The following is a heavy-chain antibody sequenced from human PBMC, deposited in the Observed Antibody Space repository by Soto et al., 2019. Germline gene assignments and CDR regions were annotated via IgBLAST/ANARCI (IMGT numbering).Heavy chain of an antibody. Sequence: SETLSLTCTVSGGSISSYYWSWIRQPPGKGLEWIGYIYYSGSTNYNPSLKSRVTISVDTSKNQFSLKLSSVTAADTAVYYCARVGRDIAATGSRNEDLDWFDPWGQGTLVTVSS. CDR2: IYYSGST. CDR3: ARVGRDIAATGSRNEDLDWFDP. V-gene: IGHV4-59*01. CDR1: GGSISSYY. J-gene: IGHJ5*02. D-gene: IGHD5-12*01.